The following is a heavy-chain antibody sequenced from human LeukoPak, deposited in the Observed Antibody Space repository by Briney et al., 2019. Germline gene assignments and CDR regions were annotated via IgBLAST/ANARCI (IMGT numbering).Heavy chain of an antibody. D-gene: IGHD3-3*02. Sequence: SETLSLNCTVSGGSINSYFWNWIRQPPGKGMQWIGYIYYSGRTKYNTSLESRVTMSVDTSKNQISLNLNSVTAADTAVYYCARQSSFSDISTAFLDLWGQGTLVTVSS. CDR3: ARQSSFSDISTAFLDL. J-gene: IGHJ5*02. CDR2: IYYSGRT. V-gene: IGHV4-59*08. CDR1: GGSINSYF.